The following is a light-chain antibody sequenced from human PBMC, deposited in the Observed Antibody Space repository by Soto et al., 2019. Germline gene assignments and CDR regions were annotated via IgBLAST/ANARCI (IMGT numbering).Light chain of an antibody. CDR2: WAS. CDR1: QSILDRSNSKKY. V-gene: IGKV4-1*01. Sequence: DIVLTQSPDSLAVSLGERATSSCKSSQSILDRSNSKKYLAWYQQKPGQPPKMLIYWASTLESGVPDRFSGSGSGTDFTLTISGLQSEDVAVYYCHQFNTSPQTFGQGTTVEIK. CDR3: HQFNTSPQT. J-gene: IGKJ1*01.